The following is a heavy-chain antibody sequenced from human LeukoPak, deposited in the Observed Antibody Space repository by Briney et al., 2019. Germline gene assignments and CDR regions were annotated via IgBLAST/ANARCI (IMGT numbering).Heavy chain of an antibody. D-gene: IGHD2-2*01. CDR1: GGSISSSSYY. Sequence: PSETLSLTCTVSGGSISSSSYYWGWIRQPPGKGLEWIRSIYYSGSTYYNPSLKGRVTISVDTSKNQFSLKLSSVTAADTAVYYCARQLGYCSSTSCYADKVDYWGQGTLVTVSS. V-gene: IGHV4-39*01. CDR3: ARQLGYCSSTSCYADKVDY. CDR2: IYYSGST. J-gene: IGHJ4*02.